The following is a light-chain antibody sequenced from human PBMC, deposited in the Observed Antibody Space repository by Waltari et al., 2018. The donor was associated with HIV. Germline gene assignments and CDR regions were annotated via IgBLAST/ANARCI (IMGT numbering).Light chain of an antibody. J-gene: IGKJ5*01. CDR1: QSVSSN. Sequence: ETVMTQSPATLSVSPGDRATLSCRASQSVSSNLAWYQQKPGQAPRLLIYGASTRATGIPARFSGSGSGTEFTLSISSLQSEDFAVYYCQQYNKWPLTFGQGTRLEIK. V-gene: IGKV3-15*01. CDR3: QQYNKWPLT. CDR2: GAS.